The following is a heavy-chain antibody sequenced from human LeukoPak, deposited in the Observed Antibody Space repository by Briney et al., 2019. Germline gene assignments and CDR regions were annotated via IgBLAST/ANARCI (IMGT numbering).Heavy chain of an antibody. D-gene: IGHD3-10*01. CDR2: IYTSGST. CDR1: GGSISSYY. Sequence: SETLSLTCTVSGGSISSYYWSWIRQPAGKGLEWIGRIYTSGSTNYNPSLKSRVTISVDTSKNQFSLKLSSVTAADTAVYYCAGGPRYYYGSGSYWFYYWGQGTLVTVSS. CDR3: AGGPRYYYGSGSYWFYY. V-gene: IGHV4-4*07. J-gene: IGHJ4*02.